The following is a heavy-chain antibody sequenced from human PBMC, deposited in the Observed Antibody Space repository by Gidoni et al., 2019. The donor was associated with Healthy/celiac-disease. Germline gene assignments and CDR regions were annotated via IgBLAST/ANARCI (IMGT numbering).Heavy chain of an antibody. CDR2: IYPGDSDT. D-gene: IGHD2-15*01. Sequence: EVQLVQSGAEVKKPGESLKNSCTGSGYSFTSYWIGWVRQMPGKGLEWMGIIYPGDSDTRYSPSFQGQVTIAADKSISTAYLQWSSLKASDTAMYYCARPGPDCSGGSCSFDYWGQGTLVTVSS. J-gene: IGHJ4*02. CDR3: ARPGPDCSGGSCSFDY. CDR1: GYSFTSYW. V-gene: IGHV5-51*01.